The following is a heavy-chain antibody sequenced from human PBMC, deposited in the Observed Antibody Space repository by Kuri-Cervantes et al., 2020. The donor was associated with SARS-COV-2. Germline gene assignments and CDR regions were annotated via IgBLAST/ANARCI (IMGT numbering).Heavy chain of an antibody. Sequence: SVKVSCKASGGTFSSYAISWVRQAPGQGLEWMGRIIPILGIANYAQKFQGRVTITADKSTSTAYMELSSLRSEDTAVYYCARATPSGPTTPGIWGQGTIVTVSS. CDR3: ARATPSGPTTPGI. J-gene: IGHJ3*02. D-gene: IGHD3-10*01. CDR1: GGTFSSYA. CDR2: IIPILGIA. V-gene: IGHV1-69*04.